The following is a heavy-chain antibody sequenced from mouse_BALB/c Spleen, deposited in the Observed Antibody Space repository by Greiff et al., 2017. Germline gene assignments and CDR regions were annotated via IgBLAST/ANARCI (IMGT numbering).Heavy chain of an antibody. Sequence: EVQLQRSGAELVRSGASVKLSCTASGFNIKDYYMHWVKQRPEQGLEWIGWIDPENGDTEYAPKFQGKATMTADTSSNTAYLQLSSLTSEDTAVYYCNAYRYDAMDYWGQGTSVTVSS. J-gene: IGHJ4*01. CDR1: GFNIKDYY. D-gene: IGHD2-14*01. CDR2: IDPENGDT. V-gene: IGHV14-4*02. CDR3: NAYRYDAMDY.